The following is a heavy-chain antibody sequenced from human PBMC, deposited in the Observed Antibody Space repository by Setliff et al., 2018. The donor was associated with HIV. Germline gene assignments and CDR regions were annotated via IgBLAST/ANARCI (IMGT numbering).Heavy chain of an antibody. CDR2: INPNSGGT. D-gene: IGHD2-2*02. V-gene: IGHV1-2*02. J-gene: IGHJ5*02. CDR3: AKEQEIGSYLDP. Sequence: ASVKVSCKASGYTFTGYYMHWVRQAPGQGLEWMGWINPNSGGTTYAQKFQGRVTMTRDTSISTAYLELSSLRSDDSAVYFCAKEQEIGSYLDPWGQGTLVTVSS. CDR1: GYTFTGYY.